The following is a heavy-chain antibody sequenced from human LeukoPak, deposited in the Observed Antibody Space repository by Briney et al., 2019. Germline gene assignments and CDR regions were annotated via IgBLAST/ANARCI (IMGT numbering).Heavy chain of an antibody. J-gene: IGHJ4*02. V-gene: IGHV3-48*04. CDR2: ISSSSSTI. CDR1: GFTFSSYS. D-gene: IGHD3-22*01. CDR3: ARGLGTTVTNEYYYDTSGYYDGGLDY. Sequence: TGGSLRLSCAASGFTFSSYSMNWVRQAPGKGLEWVSYISSSSSTIYYADSVKGRFTISRDNAKNSLSLQTNSLRTEDTAVYYCARGLGTTVTNEYYYDTSGYYDGGLDYWGQGSLVTVSS.